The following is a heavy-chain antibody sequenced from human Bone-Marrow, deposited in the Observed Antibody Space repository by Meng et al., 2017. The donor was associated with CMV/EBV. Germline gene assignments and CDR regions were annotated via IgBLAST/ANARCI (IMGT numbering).Heavy chain of an antibody. CDR2: IRTKAYDETT. D-gene: IGHD2-8*01. V-gene: IGHV3-49*04. CDR3: TNFAPYCSNGVCNLDN. CDR1: GFTFGDYA. Sequence: GGSLRLSCTTSGFTFGDYAMTWVRQAPGKGLEWVSFIRTKAYDETTEYAASVKGRFTISRDDSKSIAYLLMNSLKTEDTAVYYGTNFAPYCSNGVCNLDNWGQGTLVTVSS. J-gene: IGHJ4*02.